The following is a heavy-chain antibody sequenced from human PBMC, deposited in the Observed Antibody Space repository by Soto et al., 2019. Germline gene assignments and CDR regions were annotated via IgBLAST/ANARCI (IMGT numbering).Heavy chain of an antibody. CDR1: GFTFSSYW. J-gene: IGHJ3*02. CDR2: IKQDGSGK. CDR3: ARGQAFDI. V-gene: IGHV3-7*03. Sequence: GGSLRLSCAASGFTFSSYWMSWVRQAPGKGLEWVANIKQDGSGKYYVDSVKGRFTISRDNAKNSLYLQMNSMRAEDTAGYDCARGQAFDIWGQGTMVTVSS.